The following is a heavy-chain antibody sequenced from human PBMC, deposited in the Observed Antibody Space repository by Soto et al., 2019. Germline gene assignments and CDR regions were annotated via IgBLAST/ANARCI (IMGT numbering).Heavy chain of an antibody. CDR2: IYYSGST. V-gene: IGHV4-59*01. D-gene: IGHD3-3*01. CDR1: GGSISSYY. J-gene: IGHJ4*02. CDR3: ARGERFLEWFYYFDY. Sequence: SETLSFTCTVSGGSISSYYWSWIRQPPGKGLEWIGYIYYSGSTNYNPSLKSRVTISVDASKNQFSLKLSSVTAADTAVYYCARGERFLEWFYYFDYWGQGTLVTVSS.